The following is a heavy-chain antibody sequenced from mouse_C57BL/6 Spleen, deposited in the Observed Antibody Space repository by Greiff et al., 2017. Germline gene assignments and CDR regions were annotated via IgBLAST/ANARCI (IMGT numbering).Heavy chain of an antibody. CDR2: INPSSGYT. J-gene: IGHJ4*01. Sequence: VQLQQSGAELAKPGASVKLSCKASGYTFTSYWMHWVKQRPGQGLEWIGYINPSSGYTKYNQKFKDTATLTADKSSSTAYMQLSSLTYEDSAVYYCARGGQLRDGAMDYWGQGTSVTVSS. CDR3: ARGGQLRDGAMDY. CDR1: GYTFTSYW. D-gene: IGHD3-2*02. V-gene: IGHV1-7*01.